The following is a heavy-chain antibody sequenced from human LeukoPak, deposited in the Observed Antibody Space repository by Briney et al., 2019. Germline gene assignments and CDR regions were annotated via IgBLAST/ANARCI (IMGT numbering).Heavy chain of an antibody. Sequence: SETLSLTCTVSGYSISRGYYWGWIRQPPGKGLEWIGSVYHSGNTYYKPSLKSRATISADKSKNQFSLKLTSVTAADTAVYYCARDRGADYDKSGYYYTTYYFDSWGRGTLVTVSS. V-gene: IGHV4-38-2*02. J-gene: IGHJ4*02. CDR3: ARDRGADYDKSGYYYTTYYFDS. CDR1: GYSISRGYY. D-gene: IGHD3-22*01. CDR2: VYHSGNT.